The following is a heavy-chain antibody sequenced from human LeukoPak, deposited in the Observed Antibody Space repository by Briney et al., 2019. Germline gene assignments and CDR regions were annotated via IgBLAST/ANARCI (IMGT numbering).Heavy chain of an antibody. Sequence: ASVKVSCKASGYTFTSYDINWVRQATGQGLEWMGWMNPNSGNTGYAQKFQGRVTMTRNTSISTAYMELSSLRSEDTAVYYCAVITMVRGVIRDYWGQGTLVTVSS. CDR3: AVITMVRGVIRDY. V-gene: IGHV1-8*01. D-gene: IGHD3-10*01. CDR2: MNPNSGNT. J-gene: IGHJ4*02. CDR1: GYTFTSYD.